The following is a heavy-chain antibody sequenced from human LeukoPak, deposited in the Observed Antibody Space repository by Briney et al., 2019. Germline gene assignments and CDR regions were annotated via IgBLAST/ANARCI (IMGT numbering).Heavy chain of an antibody. CDR3: ARGGNLQTFDY. CDR2: IYYSGST. V-gene: IGHV4-31*03. CDR1: GGSISSGGYY. D-gene: IGHD1-14*01. Sequence: SETLSLTCTVSGGSISSGGYYWSWIRQHPGKGLEWIGYIYYSGSTYYNPSLKSRVTISVDTSKNQFSLKLSSVTAADTAVYYCARGGNLQTFDYWGQGTLVTVSS. J-gene: IGHJ4*02.